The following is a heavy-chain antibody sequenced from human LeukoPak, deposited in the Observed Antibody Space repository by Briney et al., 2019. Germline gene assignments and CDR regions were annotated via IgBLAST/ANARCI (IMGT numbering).Heavy chain of an antibody. V-gene: IGHV1-8*01. D-gene: IGHD6-6*01. CDR1: GYTFTSYD. CDR3: ARGLAARKSHNWFDP. CDR2: MNPNSGNT. Sequence: ASVKVSCKASGYTFTSYDINWVRQATGQGREWMGWMNPNSGNTGYVQKFQGRVTMTRNTSISTAYMELSSLRSEDTAVYYCARGLAARKSHNWFDPWGQGTLVTVSS. J-gene: IGHJ5*02.